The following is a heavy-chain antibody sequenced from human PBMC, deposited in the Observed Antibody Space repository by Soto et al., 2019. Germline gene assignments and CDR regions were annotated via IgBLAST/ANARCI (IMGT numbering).Heavy chain of an antibody. J-gene: IGHJ4*02. CDR2: ISGYNGNT. CDR3: AREGQLGY. Sequence: QVQLLQSGAEVKKPGASVKVSCKASGYTFSNYGFSWVRQAPGQGLEWMGWISGYNGNTNYAERRQGRVTMTTDTSTRTAYMELKSLRYDDTAVYYCAREGQLGYWGQGTPVTVSS. D-gene: IGHD6-6*01. CDR1: GYTFSNYG. V-gene: IGHV1-18*01.